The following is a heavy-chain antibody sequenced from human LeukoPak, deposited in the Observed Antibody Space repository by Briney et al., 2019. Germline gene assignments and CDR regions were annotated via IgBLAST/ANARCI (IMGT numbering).Heavy chain of an antibody. J-gene: IGHJ4*02. V-gene: IGHV4-59*02. Sequence: SETLSLTCTVSGASVSKDYWAWIRQPPGKGLEWIGYVIHSDFNKANGDITNYNPSLESRVTTSRDTPKNQFSLKVNSVTAADAAVYHCASGQFYHDSTGYSDWGQGTLVTVSS. D-gene: IGHD3-22*01. CDR2: VIHSDFNKANGDIT. CDR3: ASGQFYHDSTGYSD. CDR1: GASVSKDY.